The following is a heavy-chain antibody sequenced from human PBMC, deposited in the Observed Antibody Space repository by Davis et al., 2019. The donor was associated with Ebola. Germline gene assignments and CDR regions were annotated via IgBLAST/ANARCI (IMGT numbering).Heavy chain of an antibody. CDR1: GFIFDDFA. V-gene: IGHV3-9*01. J-gene: IGHJ4*01. D-gene: IGHD5-12*01. Sequence: PGGSLRLSCGASGFIFDDFAMYWVRQVPGKGLEWVSSITWNSGGIGYGDSVKGRFTVSRDNAKNSVYLEMNNLRPEDTALYYCAKGLVATFEAYFDSWGRGTLVTVSS. CDR3: AKGLVATFEAYFDS. CDR2: ITWNSGGI.